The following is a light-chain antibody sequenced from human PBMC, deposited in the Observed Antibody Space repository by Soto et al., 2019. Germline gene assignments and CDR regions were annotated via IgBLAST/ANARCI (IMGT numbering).Light chain of an antibody. J-gene: IGKJ4*01. V-gene: IGKV3-20*01. CDR3: QQYGTSPAT. CDR2: DAS. Sequence: EIVLTQSPATLSLSPGERATLSCRASQTVSSCLAWYQQKPGKAPRLLIYDASTRDSGITDRFSGSVSGTDFTLIISRLEPDDFAMYYCQQYGTSPATFGRGTKVDI. CDR1: QTVSSC.